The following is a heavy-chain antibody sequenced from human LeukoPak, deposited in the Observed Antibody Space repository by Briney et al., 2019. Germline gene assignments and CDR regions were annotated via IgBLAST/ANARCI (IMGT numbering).Heavy chain of an antibody. Sequence: SQTLSLTCAVSGGSISSGGYSWSWIRQPPGKGLEWIGYIYHSGSTYYNPSLKSRVTISVDRSKTQFSLKLSSVTAADTAVYYCARDNLGMDVWGQGTTVTVSS. CDR2: IYHSGST. J-gene: IGHJ6*02. CDR3: ARDNLGMDV. V-gene: IGHV4-30-2*01. D-gene: IGHD1-14*01. CDR1: GGSISSGGYS.